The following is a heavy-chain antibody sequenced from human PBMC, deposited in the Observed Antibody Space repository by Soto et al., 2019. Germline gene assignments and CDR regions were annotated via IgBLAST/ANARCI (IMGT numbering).Heavy chain of an antibody. CDR1: GGSFSGYY. Sequence: QVQLQQWGAGLLKPSETLSLTCAVYGGSFSGYYWSWIRQPPGKGLEWIGEINHSGSTNYNPSLKSRVTISVDTSKNQFSLKLSSVTAADTAVYCCARGHTRVVAAKYWFDPWGQGTLVTVSS. J-gene: IGHJ5*02. CDR2: INHSGST. V-gene: IGHV4-34*01. CDR3: ARGHTRVVAAKYWFDP. D-gene: IGHD2-15*01.